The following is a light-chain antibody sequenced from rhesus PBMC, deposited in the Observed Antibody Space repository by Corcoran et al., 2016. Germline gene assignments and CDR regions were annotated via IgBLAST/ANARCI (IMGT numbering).Light chain of an antibody. V-gene: IGLV2-38*01. CDR2: EVS. CDR1: SSDIGGYNG. CDR3: GSDRSGSTYI. Sequence: QSALTQPPSVSKSLGQSVTISCTGTSSDIGGYNGVSWYQQHPGTAPRLLIYEVSKRPSGVPDRFSGSKSGNTASRTISGLQAEDEAVYCCGSDRSGSTYIFGAGTRLTVL. J-gene: IGLJ1*01.